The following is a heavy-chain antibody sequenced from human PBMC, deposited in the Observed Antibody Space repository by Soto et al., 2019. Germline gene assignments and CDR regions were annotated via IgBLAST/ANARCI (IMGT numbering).Heavy chain of an antibody. J-gene: IGHJ6*03. Sequence: ASVKVSCKASGYTFTSYGISWVRQAPGQGLEWMGWISAYNGNTNYAQKLQGRVTMTTDTSTSTAYMELRSLRSDDTAVYYCARGVTMVRGEGYYYYYMDVWGKGTTVTVSS. CDR2: ISAYNGNT. V-gene: IGHV1-18*01. D-gene: IGHD3-10*01. CDR1: GYTFTSYG. CDR3: ARGVTMVRGEGYYYYYMDV.